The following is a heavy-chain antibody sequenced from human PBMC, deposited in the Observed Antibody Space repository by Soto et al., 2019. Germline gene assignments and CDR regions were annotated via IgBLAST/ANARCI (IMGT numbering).Heavy chain of an antibody. CDR1: GFTFGDYA. J-gene: IGHJ5*02. Sequence: GGSLRLSCTASGFTFGDYAMSWFRQAPGKGLEWVGFIRSKAYGGTTEYAASVKGRFTISRDDSKSIAYLQMNSLKTEDTAVYYCTVTRITIFGVVIPPFDPWGQGTLVTVSS. V-gene: IGHV3-49*03. CDR2: IRSKAYGGTT. D-gene: IGHD3-3*01. CDR3: TVTRITIFGVVIPPFDP.